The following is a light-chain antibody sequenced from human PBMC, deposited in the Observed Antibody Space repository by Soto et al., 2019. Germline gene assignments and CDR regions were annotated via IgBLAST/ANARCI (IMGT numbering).Light chain of an antibody. CDR2: EVS. CDR3: SSYTSRLTRV. V-gene: IGLV2-14*01. CDR1: SRDVGGYNY. Sequence: QSALTQPASVSGSPGQSITISCTGSSRDVGGYNYVSWYQQYPGKAPQVLIYEVSNRPSGVSNRFSGSKSGNTAFLTVSGLQADDEADYYCSSYTSRLTRVFGEGTKLTVL. J-gene: IGLJ3*02.